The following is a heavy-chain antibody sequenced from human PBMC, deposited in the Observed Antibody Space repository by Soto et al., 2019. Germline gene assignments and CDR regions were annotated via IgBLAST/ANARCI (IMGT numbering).Heavy chain of an antibody. V-gene: IGHV4-59*01. J-gene: IGHJ6*01. CDR3: ARVGEARDILTDYYRYYGMAV. CDR1: GGSISSYY. Sequence: PSETLSLTCTVSGGSISSYYWSWIRQPPGKGLEWIGYIYYSGSTNYNPSLKSRVTMSVDTSKNQFSLRLSSVTAADTAVYYCARVGEARDILTDYYRYYGMAVWGQGTTVTVSS. D-gene: IGHD3-9*01. CDR2: IYYSGST.